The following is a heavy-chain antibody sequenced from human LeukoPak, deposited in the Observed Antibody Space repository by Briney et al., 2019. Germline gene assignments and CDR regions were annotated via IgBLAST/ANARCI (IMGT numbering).Heavy chain of an antibody. V-gene: IGHV3-30*03. Sequence: PGGSLRLSCAASGFTFSSYGMHWVRQAPGKGLEWVAVISYDGSNKYYADSVKGRFTISRDNSKNTLYLQMNSLRAEDTAVYYCASGYSPYYDILTGYYPRWGQGTLVTVSS. J-gene: IGHJ4*02. CDR1: GFTFSSYG. CDR2: ISYDGSNK. D-gene: IGHD3-9*01. CDR3: ASGYSPYYDILTGYYPR.